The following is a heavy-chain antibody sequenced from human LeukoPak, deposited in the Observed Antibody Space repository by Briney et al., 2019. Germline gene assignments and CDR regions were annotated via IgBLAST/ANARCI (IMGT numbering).Heavy chain of an antibody. CDR3: ARYVFDLRAFDI. J-gene: IGHJ3*02. CDR1: GGSFSGYY. CDR2: INHSGST. D-gene: IGHD3-16*01. V-gene: IGHV4-34*01. Sequence: SETLSLTCAVYGGSFSGYYWSWIHQPPGKGLEWIGEINHSGSTNYNPSLKSRVTISVDTSKNQFSLKLSSVTAADTAVYYCARYVFDLRAFDIWGQGTMVTVSS.